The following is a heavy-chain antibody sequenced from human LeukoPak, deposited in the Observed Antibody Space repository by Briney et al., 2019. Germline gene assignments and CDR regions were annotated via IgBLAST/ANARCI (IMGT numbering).Heavy chain of an antibody. CDR1: GFTVSSNY. V-gene: IGHV3-53*01. CDR2: ICSGGST. D-gene: IGHD3-22*01. Sequence: GGSLRLSCAASGFTVSSNYMSWVRQAPGKGLEWVSIICSGGSTYYADSVKGRFTISRDNSKNTLYLQMNSLRAEDTAVYYCARGYYYDSSAYYSDAFDIWGQGTMVTVSS. CDR3: ARGYYYDSSAYYSDAFDI. J-gene: IGHJ3*02.